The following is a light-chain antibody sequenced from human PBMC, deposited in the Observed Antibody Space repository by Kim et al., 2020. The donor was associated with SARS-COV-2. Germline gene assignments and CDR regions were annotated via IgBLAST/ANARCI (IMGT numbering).Light chain of an antibody. CDR2: DVG. Sequence: GQSITISCPGTRSDVGYYKSVSWYQQHTGKAPKLIIYDVGERASGVSNRFSGSQSGNTASLTISGLRAEDDADYYCSSHTTSSTYVFGSGTKVTVL. J-gene: IGLJ1*01. V-gene: IGLV2-14*04. CDR3: SSHTTSSTYV. CDR1: RSDVGYYKS.